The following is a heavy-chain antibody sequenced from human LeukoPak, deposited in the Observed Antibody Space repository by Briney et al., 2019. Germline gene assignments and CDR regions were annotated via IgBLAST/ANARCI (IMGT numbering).Heavy chain of an antibody. V-gene: IGHV3-30*02. CDR2: IRYDGSNK. D-gene: IGHD3-22*01. CDR3: AKDPTHYRVWDDYDSTVLSY. Sequence: GGSLRLSCAASGFTFSSYGMHWVRQAPGKGLEWAAFIRYDGSNKYYADSVKGRYTISRDNSKNTLYLQMNSLRAADTAVYYCAKDPTHYRVWDDYDSTVLSYWGQGTLVTVSS. J-gene: IGHJ4*02. CDR1: GFTFSSYG.